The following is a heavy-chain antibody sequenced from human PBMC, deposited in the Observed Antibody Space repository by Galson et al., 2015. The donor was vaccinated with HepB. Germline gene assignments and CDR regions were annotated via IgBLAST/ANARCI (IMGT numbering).Heavy chain of an antibody. Sequence: SVKVSCKASGYTFTSYGISWVRQAPGQGLEWMGWISAYNGNTNYARKLQGRVTMTTDTSTSTAYMGLRSLRSEDTAVYYCAKHHAQYGEDAFDIWGQGTMVTVSS. CDR2: ISAYNGNT. CDR3: AKHHAQYGEDAFDI. D-gene: IGHD2-2*01. J-gene: IGHJ3*02. V-gene: IGHV1-18*01. CDR1: GYTFTSYG.